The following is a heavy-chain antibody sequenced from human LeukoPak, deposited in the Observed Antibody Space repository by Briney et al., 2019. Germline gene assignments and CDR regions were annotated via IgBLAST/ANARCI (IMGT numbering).Heavy chain of an antibody. Sequence: GGSLRLSCAASGFTFSSYWMSWVRQAPGKGLEWVTFISYDGSNKYYADSVKGRFTISSDNSKNTLYLQMNSLRADDTAVYYCAKGGGYDILTGYSYPLDYWGQGTLVTVSS. CDR2: ISYDGSNK. CDR3: AKGGGYDILTGYSYPLDY. V-gene: IGHV3-30*18. D-gene: IGHD3-9*01. J-gene: IGHJ4*02. CDR1: GFTFSSYW.